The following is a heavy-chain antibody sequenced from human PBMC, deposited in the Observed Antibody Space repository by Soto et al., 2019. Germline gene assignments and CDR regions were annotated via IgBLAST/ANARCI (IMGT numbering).Heavy chain of an antibody. J-gene: IGHJ4*02. D-gene: IGHD1-20*01. CDR3: QMETVYNDGLWLMDH. CDR1: GLPHSRFA. Sequence: LRLSCTASGLPHSRFAMMWVRQAPGKGMECVSGIYGNGGGIEYSDSVKRRFTISRDNSKNTVYMQKTGMMADVTALRCSQMETVYNDGLWLMDHWGQGTQVTVSS. CDR2: IYGNGGGI. V-gene: IGHV3-23*05.